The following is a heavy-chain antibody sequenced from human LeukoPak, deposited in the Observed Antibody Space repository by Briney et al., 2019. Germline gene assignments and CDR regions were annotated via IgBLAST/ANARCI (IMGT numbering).Heavy chain of an antibody. CDR1: GGSISSSSYY. Sequence: PSETLSLTCTVSGGSISSSSYYWGWVRQPPGKGVERIGSIYYSGSTYYNPSLKSRVTISIDTSQNQFSLKLSSVTAADTAVYYCARGVRIPTGTTFGGAGRAWFDPWGQGTLVTVSS. V-gene: IGHV4-39*07. CDR2: IYYSGST. D-gene: IGHD1-1*01. CDR3: ARGVRIPTGTTFGGAGRAWFDP. J-gene: IGHJ5*02.